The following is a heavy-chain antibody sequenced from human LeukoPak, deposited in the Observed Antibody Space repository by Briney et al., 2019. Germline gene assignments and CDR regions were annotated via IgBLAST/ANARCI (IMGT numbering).Heavy chain of an antibody. Sequence: GGSLRLSCTGSGFTFGDYAISWVRQAPGKGLEWLCFIRRKVDGGTTEIAASVEGRFTISRDDSNSVAYLQMNSLQTEDTGIYYCARGDLATGYPGDYFDYWGQGALVTVSS. J-gene: IGHJ4*02. CDR1: GFTFGDYA. D-gene: IGHD3-9*01. V-gene: IGHV3-49*04. CDR3: ARGDLATGYPGDYFDY. CDR2: IRRKVDGGTT.